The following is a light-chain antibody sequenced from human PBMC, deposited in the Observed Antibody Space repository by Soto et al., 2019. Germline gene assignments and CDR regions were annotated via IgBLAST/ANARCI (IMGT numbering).Light chain of an antibody. CDR1: QSVSSSY. CDR3: QQFGSSPGT. J-gene: IGKJ1*01. CDR2: GAS. Sequence: EIVLTQSPGTLSLSPGERATLSCRASQSVSSSYLAWYQQKPDQAPRLLISGASSRATGIPDRFSGSGSGTDFTLTISRLEPEDFAVYYCQQFGSSPGTFGQGTKVEIK. V-gene: IGKV3-20*01.